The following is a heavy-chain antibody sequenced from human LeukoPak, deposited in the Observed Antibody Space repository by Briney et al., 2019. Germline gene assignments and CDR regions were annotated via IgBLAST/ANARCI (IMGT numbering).Heavy chain of an antibody. Sequence: GGSLRLSSAASGFTFSSYSMNWVRQAPGKGLEWVSYISSSSSTIYYADSVKGRFTISRDNAKNSLYLQMNSLRAEDTAVYYCARVDYSNYLLIYYYYYMDVWGKGTTVTVSS. CDR3: ARVDYSNYLLIYYYYYMDV. CDR2: ISSSSSTI. D-gene: IGHD4-11*01. CDR1: GFTFSSYS. V-gene: IGHV3-48*01. J-gene: IGHJ6*03.